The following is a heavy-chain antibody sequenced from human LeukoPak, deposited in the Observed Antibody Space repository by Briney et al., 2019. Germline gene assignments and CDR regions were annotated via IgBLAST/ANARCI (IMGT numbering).Heavy chain of an antibody. Sequence: SQTLSLTCAISGDSVSSNSAAWNWIRQSPSRGLEWLGRTYYRSKWYNDYAVSVKSRITINPGTSKNQFPLQLNSVTPEDTAVYYCARDSITGRRGGRGYNWFDPWGQGTLVTVSS. V-gene: IGHV6-1*01. CDR1: GDSVSSNSAA. CDR3: ARDSITGRRGGRGYNWFDP. CDR2: TYYRSKWYN. D-gene: IGHD5-24*01. J-gene: IGHJ5*02.